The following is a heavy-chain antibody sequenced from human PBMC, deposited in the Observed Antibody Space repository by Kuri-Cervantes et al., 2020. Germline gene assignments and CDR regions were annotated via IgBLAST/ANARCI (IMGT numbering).Heavy chain of an antibody. CDR1: GYSFTSYW. Sequence: GGSLRLSCKGSGYSFTSYWIGWVRQMPGKGLEWMGIIYPGDSDTRYSPSFQGQVTISADKSISTAYLQWSSLKASDTAMYYCARHEAAAGTAPLDYWGQGTLVTVSS. V-gene: IGHV5-51*01. CDR3: ARHEAAAGTAPLDY. J-gene: IGHJ4*02. CDR2: IYPGDSDT. D-gene: IGHD6-13*01.